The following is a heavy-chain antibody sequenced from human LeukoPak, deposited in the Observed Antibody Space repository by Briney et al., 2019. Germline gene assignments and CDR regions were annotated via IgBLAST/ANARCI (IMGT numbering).Heavy chain of an antibody. CDR1: GYTFTNYD. Sequence: ASVKVSCKASGYTFTNYDINWVRQAPGQGLEWMGYMNPNSGNSAYAQKFQGRVTITTDASISTAYMELSGLRSEDTALYYCAREGLDYWGQGTLVTVS. V-gene: IGHV1-8*01. J-gene: IGHJ4*02. CDR2: MNPNSGNS. CDR3: AREGLDY.